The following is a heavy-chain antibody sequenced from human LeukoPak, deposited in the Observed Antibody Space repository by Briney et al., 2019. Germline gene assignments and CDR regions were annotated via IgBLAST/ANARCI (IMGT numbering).Heavy chain of an antibody. Sequence: SETLSLTCAVYGGSFSGYYWSWIRQPPGKGLEWIGEINHSGSTNYNPSLKSRVTISVDTSKNQFSLKLSSVTAADTAVYYCARDADLGWFDYWGQGTLVTVSS. CDR3: ARDADLGWFDY. V-gene: IGHV4-34*01. CDR1: GGSFSGYY. CDR2: INHSGST. D-gene: IGHD3-16*01. J-gene: IGHJ4*02.